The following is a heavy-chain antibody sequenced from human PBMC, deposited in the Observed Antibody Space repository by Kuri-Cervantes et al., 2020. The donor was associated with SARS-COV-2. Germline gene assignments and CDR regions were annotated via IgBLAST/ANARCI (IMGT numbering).Heavy chain of an antibody. Sequence: GESLKISCAASGFTDSSNYMSWVRQAPGKGLEWVSVIYSGGSTYYADSVKGRFTISRDNSKNTLYLQMNSLRAEDTAVYYCARWGGSSWYQKYYYYMDVWGKGTTVTVSS. CDR3: ARWGGSSWYQKYYYYMDV. CDR1: GFTDSSNY. V-gene: IGHV3-53*01. CDR2: IYSGGST. D-gene: IGHD6-13*01. J-gene: IGHJ6*03.